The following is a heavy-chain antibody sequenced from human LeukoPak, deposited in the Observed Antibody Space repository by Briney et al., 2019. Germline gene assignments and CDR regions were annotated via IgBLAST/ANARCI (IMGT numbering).Heavy chain of an antibody. V-gene: IGHV4-34*01. CDR2: INHSGST. CDR1: GGSFSGYY. Sequence: SETLSLTCAVYGGSFSGYYWSWIRQPPGKGLEWIGEINHSGSTNYNPSLKSRVTISVDTSKNQFSLKLSSVTAADTAVYYCARYRGGVVTMVAYWGQGTLVTVSS. J-gene: IGHJ4*02. D-gene: IGHD4-23*01. CDR3: ARYRGGVVTMVAY.